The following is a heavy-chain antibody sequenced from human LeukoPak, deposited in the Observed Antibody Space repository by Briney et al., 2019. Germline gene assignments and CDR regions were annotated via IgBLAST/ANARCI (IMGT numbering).Heavy chain of an antibody. Sequence: ASVKVSCKVSGYTLTELSMHWVRQAPGKGLEWMGGFDPEDGETIYAQKFQGRVTMTEDTSIDPSYMELSSLRSEDTAVYYCATASRGYSGYRNFDYWGQGTLVTVSS. J-gene: IGHJ4*02. CDR2: FDPEDGET. CDR1: GYTLTELS. CDR3: ATASRGYSGYRNFDY. V-gene: IGHV1-24*01. D-gene: IGHD5-12*01.